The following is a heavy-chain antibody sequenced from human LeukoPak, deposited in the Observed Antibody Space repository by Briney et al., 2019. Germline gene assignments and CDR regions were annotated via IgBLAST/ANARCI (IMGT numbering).Heavy chain of an antibody. CDR3: AKDWGYASGTYYTL. D-gene: IGHD3-10*01. CDR1: GFTVSNNF. V-gene: IGHV3-53*01. Sequence: PGGSLRLSCAASGFTVSNNFMNWVRQAPGKGLEWVSLIYSGGSTYYADSVKGRFTISRDNAKNTLYLQMSSLRAEDTAVYYCAKDWGYASGTYYTLWGQGTLVTVSS. CDR2: IYSGGST. J-gene: IGHJ4*02.